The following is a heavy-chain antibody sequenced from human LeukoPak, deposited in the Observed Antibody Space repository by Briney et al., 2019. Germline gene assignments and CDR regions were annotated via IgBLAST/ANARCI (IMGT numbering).Heavy chain of an antibody. Sequence: SQTLSLTCTVSGGSISGYYWGWIRQPPGKGLEWIGFIYYSGSANYNPSLKSRVTISVDTSTNQFSLKLSSVTAADTAVYYCARDRDSSGWFDYWGQGTLVTVSS. D-gene: IGHD6-19*01. CDR3: ARDRDSSGWFDY. CDR1: GGSISGYY. J-gene: IGHJ4*02. V-gene: IGHV4-59*01. CDR2: IYYSGSA.